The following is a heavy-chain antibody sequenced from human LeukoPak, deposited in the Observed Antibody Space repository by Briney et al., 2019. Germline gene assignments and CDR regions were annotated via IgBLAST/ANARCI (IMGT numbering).Heavy chain of an antibody. Sequence: GGSLRLSCAASGFTFSSYSMNRVRQAPGKGLEWVSYITSSSSTIQYADSAKGRFTVSRDNAKNSLYLQMNSLRAEDTAVYYCARGTAYYVNDYWGQGALVTVSS. J-gene: IGHJ4*02. CDR1: GFTFSSYS. CDR3: ARGTAYYVNDY. V-gene: IGHV3-48*01. D-gene: IGHD1-26*01. CDR2: ITSSSSTI.